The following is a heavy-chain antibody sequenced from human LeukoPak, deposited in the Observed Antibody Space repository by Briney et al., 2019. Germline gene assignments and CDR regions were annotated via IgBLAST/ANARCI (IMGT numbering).Heavy chain of an antibody. CDR1: GFTFSSYA. J-gene: IGHJ4*02. CDR2: ISGSGGST. Sequence: GGSLRLSCAASGFTFSSYAMSWVRQAPGKGLEWVSAISGSGGSTCYADSVKGRFTISRDNSKNTLYLQMNSLRAEDTAVYYCAKGGTTVTTADYFDYWGQGTLVTVSS. D-gene: IGHD4-17*01. V-gene: IGHV3-23*01. CDR3: AKGGTTVTTADYFDY.